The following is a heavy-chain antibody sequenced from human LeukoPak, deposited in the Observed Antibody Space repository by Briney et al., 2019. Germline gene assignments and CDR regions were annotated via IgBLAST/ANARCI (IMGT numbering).Heavy chain of an antibody. Sequence: PGGSLRLSCAASGFTFSSYGMHWVRQAPGKGLEWVSAISGSGGSTYYADSVKGRFTISRDNSKNTLYLQMNSLRAEDTAVYYCAKGPLVVIPYYFDYWGQGTLVTVSS. CDR1: GFTFSSYG. V-gene: IGHV3-23*01. CDR3: AKGPLVVIPYYFDY. J-gene: IGHJ4*02. D-gene: IGHD3-22*01. CDR2: ISGSGGST.